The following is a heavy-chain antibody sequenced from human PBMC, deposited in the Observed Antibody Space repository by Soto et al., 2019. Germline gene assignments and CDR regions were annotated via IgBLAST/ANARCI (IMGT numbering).Heavy chain of an antibody. J-gene: IGHJ4*02. CDR2: IWYDGSNK. CDR3: ARDHYYGSGRYDY. V-gene: IGHV3-33*01. CDR1: GFTFSSYG. Sequence: QVQLVESGGGVVQPGRSLRLSCAASGFTFSSYGMHWVRQAPGKGLEWVAVIWYDGSNKYYADSVKGRFTISRDNSKNTLYLQMNSLRAEDTAVYYCARDHYYGSGRYDYWGQGTLVTVSS. D-gene: IGHD3-10*01.